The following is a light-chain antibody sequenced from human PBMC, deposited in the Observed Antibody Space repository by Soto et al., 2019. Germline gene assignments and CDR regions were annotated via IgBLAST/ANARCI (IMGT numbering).Light chain of an antibody. CDR1: NIGSKS. Sequence: DLTQPPSVSGAPGQTAIITCGEKNIGSKSVHWYQQKPGQGPVLVVYDDSDRPSRIPERFSGSKSGKVATLTISRVEAGDEADYYCHVWDDSDHYVFGSGTQLTVL. J-gene: IGLJ7*01. CDR3: HVWDDSDHYV. V-gene: IGLV3-21*02. CDR2: DDS.